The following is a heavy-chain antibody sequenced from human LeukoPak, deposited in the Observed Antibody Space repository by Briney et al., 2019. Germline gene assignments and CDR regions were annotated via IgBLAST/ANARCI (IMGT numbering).Heavy chain of an antibody. J-gene: IGHJ6*03. CDR2: INHSGST. D-gene: IGHD3-9*01. CDR1: GGSFSVYY. Sequence: SETLSLTCAVYGGSFSVYYWRWIRQPPGKGLEWIEEINHSGSTNYNPSLKSRVTISVDTSKNQFSLKLSSVTAADTAVYYCARGMTGPALYYMDVWGKGTTVTISS. V-gene: IGHV4-34*01. CDR3: ARGMTGPALYYMDV.